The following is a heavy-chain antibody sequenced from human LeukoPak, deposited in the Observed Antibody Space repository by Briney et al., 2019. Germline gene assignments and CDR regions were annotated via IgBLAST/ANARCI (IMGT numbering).Heavy chain of an antibody. Sequence: GGSLRLSCAASGFAFSDFSMNWVRQAPGKGPEWVANIRGSGSGMGRGNYYADSVQGRFTISRDNAKNSLYLQMNSLRAEDTAFYYCARDDNWGFDYWGQGALVTVSS. J-gene: IGHJ4*02. CDR3: ARDDNWGFDY. D-gene: IGHD7-27*01. CDR2: IRGSGSGM. V-gene: IGHV3-21*05. CDR1: GFAFSDFS.